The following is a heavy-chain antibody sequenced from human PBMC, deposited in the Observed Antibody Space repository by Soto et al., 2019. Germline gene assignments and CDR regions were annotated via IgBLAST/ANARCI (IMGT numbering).Heavy chain of an antibody. V-gene: IGHV3-48*02. Sequence: EVQLVESGGGLVQTGGSLRLSCAASGFTFSTYSMNWVRQAPGKGLEWISYISGTSSTIYYADSVKGRFTISRDNAKNSLYLQMNSLRDEDTAVYYCARGMGYYCSGGSCPEVVFDYWGQGTLGTVSS. CDR3: ARGMGYYCSGGSCPEVVFDY. CDR1: GFTFSTYS. D-gene: IGHD2-15*01. CDR2: ISGTSSTI. J-gene: IGHJ4*02.